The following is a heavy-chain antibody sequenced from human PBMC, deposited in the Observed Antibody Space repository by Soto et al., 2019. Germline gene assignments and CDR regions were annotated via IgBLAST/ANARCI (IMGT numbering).Heavy chain of an antibody. J-gene: IGHJ6*02. Sequence: EVQLVESGGGLVQPGGSLRLSCAASGFTVSSNYMSWVRRAPGKGLEWVSVIYSAGSTYYADSVKGRFTISRDNSKNTLYLQMNSLRAEDTAVYYCAREWEVLGLAMDVWGQGTTVTVSS. CDR3: AREWEVLGLAMDV. CDR2: IYSAGST. CDR1: GFTVSSNY. V-gene: IGHV3-66*01. D-gene: IGHD1-26*01.